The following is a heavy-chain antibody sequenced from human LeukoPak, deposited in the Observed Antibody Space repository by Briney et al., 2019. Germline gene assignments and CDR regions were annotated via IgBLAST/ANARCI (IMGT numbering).Heavy chain of an antibody. Sequence: SETLSLTCTVSSGSISSYYWSWIRQPPGKGLEWIGYIYASGSTNYNPSLKNRVTISVDTSKNQFSLKLSSVTAADTAAYYCARLRTDFWRGYPYYYYMDVWGKGTTVTVSS. J-gene: IGHJ6*03. CDR1: SGSISSYY. CDR2: IYASGST. D-gene: IGHD3-3*01. V-gene: IGHV4-4*09. CDR3: ARLRTDFWRGYPYYYYMDV.